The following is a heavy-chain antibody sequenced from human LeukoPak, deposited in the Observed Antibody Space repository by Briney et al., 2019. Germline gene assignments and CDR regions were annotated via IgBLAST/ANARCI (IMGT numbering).Heavy chain of an antibody. J-gene: IGHJ4*02. CDR2: ISSSSSYI. CDR1: GSIFSSYS. D-gene: IGHD2/OR15-2a*01. V-gene: IGHV3-21*01. Sequence: GGSLRLSCAASGSIFSSYSMNWVRQAPGKGLEWVSSISSSSSYIYYADSVKGRFTISRDNAKNSLYLQMNSLRAEDTAVYYCARDRSSMSTFDYWGQGTLVTVSS. CDR3: ARDRSSMSTFDY.